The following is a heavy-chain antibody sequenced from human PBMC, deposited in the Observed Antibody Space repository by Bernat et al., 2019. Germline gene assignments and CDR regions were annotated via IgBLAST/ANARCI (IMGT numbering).Heavy chain of an antibody. CDR3: AKDLQLARDSLGGRFDP. Sequence: VQLLESGGGVVQPGRSLRLSCAASGFTFSSYGMHWVRQAPGKGLEWVAVISYDGSNKYYADSVKGRFTISRDNSKNTLYLQMNSLRAEDTAVYYCAKDLQLARDSLGGRFDPWGQGTLVTVSS. CDR1: GFTFSSYG. V-gene: IGHV3-30*18. D-gene: IGHD6-13*01. J-gene: IGHJ5*02. CDR2: ISYDGSNK.